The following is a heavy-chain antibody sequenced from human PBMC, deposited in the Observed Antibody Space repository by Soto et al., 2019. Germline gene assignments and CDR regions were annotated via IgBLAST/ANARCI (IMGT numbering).Heavy chain of an antibody. D-gene: IGHD2-15*01. Sequence: VAVIWYDGSNKYYADSVKGRFTISRDNSKNTLYLQMNSLRAEDTAVYYCARDLGVVVAANYYYGMDVWGQGTTVTVSS. CDR3: ARDLGVVVAANYYYGMDV. V-gene: IGHV3-33*01. CDR2: IWYDGSNK. J-gene: IGHJ6*02.